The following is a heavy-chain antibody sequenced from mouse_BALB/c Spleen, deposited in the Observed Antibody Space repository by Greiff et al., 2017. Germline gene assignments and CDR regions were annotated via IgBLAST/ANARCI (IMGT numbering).Heavy chain of an antibody. CDR2: ILPGSGST. Sequence: QVQLQQSGAELMKPGASVKISCKATGYTFSSYWIEWVKQRPGHGLEWIGEILPGSGSTNYNEKFKGKATFTADTSSNTAYMQLSSLTSEDSAVYYCARGEDYYGSSAGAYWGQGTLVTVSA. CDR3: ARGEDYYGSSAGAY. D-gene: IGHD1-1*01. V-gene: IGHV1-9*01. J-gene: IGHJ3*01. CDR1: GYTFSSYW.